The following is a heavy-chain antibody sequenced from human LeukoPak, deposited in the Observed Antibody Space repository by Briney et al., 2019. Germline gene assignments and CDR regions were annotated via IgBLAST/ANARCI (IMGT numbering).Heavy chain of an antibody. J-gene: IGHJ4*02. Sequence: PGGSLRLSCAASGFTFSSYGMHWVRQAPGKGLEWAAFIRYDGSNKYYADSVKGRFTISRDNSKNTLYLQMNSLRAEDTAVYYCAKDRFSTSVFDYWGQGTLVTVSS. V-gene: IGHV3-30*02. CDR2: IRYDGSNK. CDR1: GFTFSSYG. D-gene: IGHD2-2*01. CDR3: AKDRFSTSVFDY.